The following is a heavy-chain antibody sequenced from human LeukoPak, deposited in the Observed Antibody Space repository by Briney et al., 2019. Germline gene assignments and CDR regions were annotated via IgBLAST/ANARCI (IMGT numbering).Heavy chain of an antibody. V-gene: IGHV3-7*01. J-gene: IGHJ4*02. CDR1: GFTFSYFW. CDR3: ARAPYNSGYYRFDY. Sequence: GGSLRLSCPASGFTFSYFWMSWVRQAPGKRLEWVANIKQDGSEKYYVDSVSGRFIISRDNAKNSLYLQMNSLRAEDTAVYYCARAPYNSGYYRFDYWGKGTLVTVSS. CDR2: IKQDGSEK. D-gene: IGHD6-19*01.